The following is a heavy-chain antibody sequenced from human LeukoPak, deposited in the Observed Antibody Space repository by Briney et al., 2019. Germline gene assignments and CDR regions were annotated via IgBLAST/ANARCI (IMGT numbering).Heavy chain of an antibody. V-gene: IGHV5-51*01. CDR2: IYPGDSDT. Sequence: GESLKISREGSGYSFTAYWIGWVRQMPGKGLEWMGIIYPGDSDTRYSPSFQGQVTISADKSISTAYLQWSSLKASDTAMYYCARRSSGWNIWYFDLWGRGTLVTVSS. J-gene: IGHJ2*01. D-gene: IGHD6-19*01. CDR3: ARRSSGWNIWYFDL. CDR1: GYSFTAYW.